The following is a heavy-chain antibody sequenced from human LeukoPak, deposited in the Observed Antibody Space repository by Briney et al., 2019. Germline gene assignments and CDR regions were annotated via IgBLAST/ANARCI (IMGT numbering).Heavy chain of an antibody. CDR1: GFTFSNYW. Sequence: GGSLRLSCAASGFTFSNYWMTWVRQAPGKGLEWVANINRDGSERYYVDSVKGRFSISRDDAKSSLYLQMNSLRAEDTAVYYCARRNAMDVWGQGTTVILS. V-gene: IGHV3-7*03. CDR2: INRDGSER. J-gene: IGHJ6*02. CDR3: ARRNAMDV.